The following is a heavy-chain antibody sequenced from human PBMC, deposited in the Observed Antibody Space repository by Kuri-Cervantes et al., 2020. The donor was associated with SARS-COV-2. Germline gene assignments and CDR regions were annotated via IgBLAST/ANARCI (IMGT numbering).Heavy chain of an antibody. V-gene: IGHV3-21*01. CDR2: ISSSSSYI. CDR3: ARDMTYYYYGMDV. CDR1: GFTFSSYS. J-gene: IGHJ6*02. Sequence: GGSLRLSCAASGFTFSSYSMNWVRQAPGKGLEWVSSISSSSSYIYYADSVKGRFTISRDNAKNSLYLQMNSLRVEDTAVYYCARDMTYYYYGMDVWGQGTTVTVSS.